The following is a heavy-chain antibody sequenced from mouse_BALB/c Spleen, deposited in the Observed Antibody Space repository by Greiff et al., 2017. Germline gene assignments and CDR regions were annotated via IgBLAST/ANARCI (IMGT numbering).Heavy chain of an antibody. V-gene: IGHV5-6-4*01. J-gene: IGHJ4*01. Sequence: EVMLVESGGGLVKPGGSLKLSCAASGFTFSSYTMSWVRQTPEKRLEWVATISSGGSYTYYPDSVKGRFTISRDNAKNTLYLQMSSLKSEDTAMYYCTRDGGLGDYYAMDYWGQGTSVTVSS. CDR1: GFTFSSYT. D-gene: IGHD3-1*01. CDR3: TRDGGLGDYYAMDY. CDR2: ISSGGSYT.